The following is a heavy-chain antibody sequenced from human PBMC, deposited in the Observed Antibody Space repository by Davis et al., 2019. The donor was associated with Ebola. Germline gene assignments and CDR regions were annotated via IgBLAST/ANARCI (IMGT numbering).Heavy chain of an antibody. CDR1: GGSISSHY. J-gene: IGHJ3*02. CDR3: ARQDSTEAFDI. V-gene: IGHV4-59*11. Sequence: PSETLSLTCTVSGGSISSHYWSWVRQPPGKGLEWIADINYSGRTNYNPSLASRVTISIATSKNQFSLNLNSVTAADTAVYYCARQDSTEAFDIWGQGTMVTVSS. CDR2: INYSGRT. D-gene: IGHD2-15*01.